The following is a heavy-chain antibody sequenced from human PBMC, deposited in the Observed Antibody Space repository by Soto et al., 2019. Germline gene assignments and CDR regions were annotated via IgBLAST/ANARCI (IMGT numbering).Heavy chain of an antibody. V-gene: IGHV4-31*03. Sequence: QVQLQESGPGLVKPSQTLSLTCTVSGGSISSGNYYWSWIRQHPGKGLEWIGYIFYSGSTYYNPCLQRRVAVSVDTPKNLFTQKLRSVTDVDTAVYYCARGALGDTVVVAAIDYWGQGTLVTVSS. D-gene: IGHD2-15*01. J-gene: IGHJ4*02. CDR3: ARGALGDTVVVAAIDY. CDR1: GGSISSGNYY. CDR2: IFYSGST.